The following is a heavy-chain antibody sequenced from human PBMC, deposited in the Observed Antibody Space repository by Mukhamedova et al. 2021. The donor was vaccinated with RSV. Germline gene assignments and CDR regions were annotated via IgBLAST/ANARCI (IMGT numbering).Heavy chain of an antibody. J-gene: IGHJ4*02. Sequence: LKGRLTISVDTSKNQFSLKLSSVTAADTAVYYCATQLASRPFDYWSQGTLVTVSS. V-gene: IGHV4-39*01. D-gene: IGHD6-6*01. CDR3: ATQLASRPFDY.